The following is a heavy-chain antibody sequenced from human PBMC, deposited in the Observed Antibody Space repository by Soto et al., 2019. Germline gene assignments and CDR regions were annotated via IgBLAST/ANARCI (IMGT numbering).Heavy chain of an antibody. D-gene: IGHD1-7*01. CDR2: FDPEDGET. CDR1: GYTLTELS. Sequence: ASVKVSCKVSGYTLTELSMHWVRQAPGKGLEWMGGFDPEDGETIYAQKFQGRVTMTEDTSIDTAYMELSSLRSEDTAVYYCATGLELRDYYYGMDVWGQGTTVTVSS. J-gene: IGHJ6*02. CDR3: ATGLELRDYYYGMDV. V-gene: IGHV1-24*01.